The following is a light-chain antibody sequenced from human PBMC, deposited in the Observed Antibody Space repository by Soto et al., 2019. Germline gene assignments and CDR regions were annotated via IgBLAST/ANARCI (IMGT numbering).Light chain of an antibody. V-gene: IGLV1-36*01. CDR3: AAWDDSLNGL. Sequence: QSVLTQPPSVSEAPRQRVTISCSGSSSNLGNNAVNWYQQLPGKAPKLLIYYDDLLPSGVSDRFSGSKSGTSASLAISGLQSEDEADYYCAAWDDSLNGLFGGGTKLTVL. CDR1: SSNLGNNA. J-gene: IGLJ2*01. CDR2: YDD.